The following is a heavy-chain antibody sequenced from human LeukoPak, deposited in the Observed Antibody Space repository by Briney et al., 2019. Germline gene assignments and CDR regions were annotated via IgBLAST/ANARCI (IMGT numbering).Heavy chain of an antibody. CDR1: GGSISSSSCY. CDR3: AGSIVVVVAATPGWFDP. D-gene: IGHD2-15*01. Sequence: PSETLSLTCTVSGGSISSSSCYWGWIRQPPGKGLEWIGSIYYSGSTYYNPSLKSRVTISVDTSKNQFSLKLSSVTAADTAVYYCAGSIVVVVAATPGWFDPWGQGTLVTVSS. V-gene: IGHV4-39*01. J-gene: IGHJ5*02. CDR2: IYYSGST.